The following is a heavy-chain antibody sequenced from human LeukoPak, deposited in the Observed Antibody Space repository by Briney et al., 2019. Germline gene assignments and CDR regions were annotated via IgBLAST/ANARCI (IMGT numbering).Heavy chain of an antibody. CDR2: ISSSGNYI. Sequence: PGGSLRLSCATSGFTFSTYSMNWVRQAPGKGLEWVSSISSSGNYIYYADSMKGRLTISRDNAKASVYLQMNSLRVEDTAVYYCARDVSRDVSCYTDWGQGTLVTVSS. J-gene: IGHJ4*02. CDR3: ARDVSRDVSCYTD. V-gene: IGHV3-21*01. D-gene: IGHD3-10*01. CDR1: GFTFSTYS.